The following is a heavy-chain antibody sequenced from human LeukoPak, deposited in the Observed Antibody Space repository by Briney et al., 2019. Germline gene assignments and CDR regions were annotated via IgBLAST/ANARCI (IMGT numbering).Heavy chain of an antibody. V-gene: IGHV4-39*01. CDR2: IYYSGST. CDR3: ARSSIAVAGPYYFDY. Sequence: SETLSLTCTVSGGSISSSSHYWGWIRQPPGKGLEWIGSIYYSGSTYYNPSPKSRVTISVDTSKNQFSLKLSSVTAADTAVYYCARSSIAVAGPYYFDYWGQGTLVTVSS. D-gene: IGHD6-19*01. CDR1: GGSISSSSHY. J-gene: IGHJ4*02.